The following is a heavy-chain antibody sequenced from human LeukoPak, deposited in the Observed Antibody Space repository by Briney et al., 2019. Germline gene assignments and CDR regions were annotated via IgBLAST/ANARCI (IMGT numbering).Heavy chain of an antibody. CDR3: AREGSVNARAIDH. J-gene: IGHJ4*02. D-gene: IGHD2-21*01. V-gene: IGHV4-59*11. CDR2: ISYSGSS. CDR1: GGSISSHY. Sequence: SETLSLTCTVFGGSISSHYWSWIRQPPGKGLEWIGYISYSGSSHYNPSLTSRVTISIDTSKNQFSLKVSSVTAADTAVYYCAREGSVNARAIDHWGQETLVTVSS.